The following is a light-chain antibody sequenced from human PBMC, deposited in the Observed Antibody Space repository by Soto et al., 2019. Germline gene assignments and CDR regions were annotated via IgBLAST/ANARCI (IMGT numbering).Light chain of an antibody. CDR1: QGISSY. CDR2: AAS. CDR3: QQYYSYPRV. V-gene: IGKV1-8*01. Sequence: AIRMTQSPSAFSASTGDRVTITCRASQGISSYLAWYQQKPGKAPKLLIYAASTLQSGVPSRFSGSGSGTDFTLTISCLQSEDFATYYCQQYYSYPRVFGGGTKVDIK. J-gene: IGKJ4*01.